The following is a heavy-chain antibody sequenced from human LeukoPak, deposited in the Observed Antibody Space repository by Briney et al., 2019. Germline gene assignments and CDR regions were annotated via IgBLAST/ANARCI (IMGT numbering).Heavy chain of an antibody. V-gene: IGHV1-2*02. Sequence: ASVKVSCKASRYTFTGYYMHWVRQAPGQGLEWMGWINPNSGGTNYAQKFQGRVTMTRDTSISTAYMELSRLRSDDTAVYYCARQHYYYYYMDVWGKGTTVTVSS. CDR1: RYTFTGYY. J-gene: IGHJ6*03. CDR2: INPNSGGT. CDR3: ARQHYYYYYMDV.